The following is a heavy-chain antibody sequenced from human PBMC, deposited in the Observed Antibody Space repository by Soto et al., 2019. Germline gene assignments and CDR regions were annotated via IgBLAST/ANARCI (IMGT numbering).Heavy chain of an antibody. CDR2: ISGSGGRS. D-gene: IGHD3-16*01. CDR3: AKAYFVWSSEQPYYFDY. J-gene: IGHJ4*02. V-gene: IGHV3-23*01. Sequence: EVQLLDSGGGLVQPGGSLRLSCAASGFTFSNYAMTWVRKGPGQGLECVSGISGSGGRSYYADSVKGRFTISRDNSKSTLYLQMNSLRAEDTAVYYCAKAYFVWSSEQPYYFDYWGQGTLVTVSS. CDR1: GFTFSNYA.